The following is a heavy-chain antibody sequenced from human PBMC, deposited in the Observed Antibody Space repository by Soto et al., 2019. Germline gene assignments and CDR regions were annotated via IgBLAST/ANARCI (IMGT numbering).Heavy chain of an antibody. CDR1: GFTFANAW. V-gene: IGHV3-15*01. Sequence: GGSLRLSCAGSGFTFANAWMSWVRQAPGKGLEWVGRIKSKTDGGTTDFAAPVKGRFSTSRDDSKKMVFLQMDSLKTEDTAVYYCTTDFGSTSYGFDYWGQGALVTVSS. D-gene: IGHD5-18*01. J-gene: IGHJ4*02. CDR3: TTDFGSTSYGFDY. CDR2: IKSKTDGGTT.